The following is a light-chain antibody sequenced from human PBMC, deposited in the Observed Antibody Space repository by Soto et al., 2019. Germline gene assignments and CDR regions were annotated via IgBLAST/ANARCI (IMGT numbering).Light chain of an antibody. CDR1: QDIITY. CDR3: EDLKSYPLT. CDR2: SAS. J-gene: IGKJ5*01. V-gene: IGKV1-9*01. Sequence: DIQLTQSPSFLSASVGDRVTITCRASQDIITYLSSYQVKPRKDPKLLIYSASNLESGVTSRLSRSRSGSEFNRSVTRLQRKEFATYYCEDLKSYPLTFCRGTR.